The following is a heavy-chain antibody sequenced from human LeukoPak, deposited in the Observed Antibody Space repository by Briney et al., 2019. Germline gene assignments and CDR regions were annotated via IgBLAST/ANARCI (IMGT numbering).Heavy chain of an antibody. J-gene: IGHJ4*02. CDR1: GYTFTSYA. CDR3: ATDGSGSYYPLWN. D-gene: IGHD3-10*01. Sequence: ASVKVSCKASGYTFTSYAMHWVRQAPGQRLEWMGWINAGNGNTKYSQKFQGRVTMTEDTSTDTAYMELSSLRSEDTAVYYCATDGSGSYYPLWNWGQGTLVTVSS. CDR2: INAGNGNT. V-gene: IGHV1-3*01.